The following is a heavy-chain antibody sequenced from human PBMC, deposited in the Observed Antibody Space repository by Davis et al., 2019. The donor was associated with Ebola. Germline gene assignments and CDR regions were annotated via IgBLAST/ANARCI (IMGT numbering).Heavy chain of an antibody. CDR1: GFTFSTYD. D-gene: IGHD3-10*01. CDR3: IRDPAGHGMDV. CDR2: IGRAGDT. J-gene: IGHJ6*04. V-gene: IGHV3-13*01. Sequence: PGGSLRLSCAASGFTFSTYDMHWVRQTTEKGLEWVSAIGRAGDTHYLDSVKGRFTISRENAKNSLYLQVNSLRAGDTAVYYCIRDPAGHGMDVWGKGTTVIVSS.